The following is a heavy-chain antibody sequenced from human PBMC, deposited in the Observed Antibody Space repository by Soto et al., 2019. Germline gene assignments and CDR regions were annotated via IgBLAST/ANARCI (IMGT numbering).Heavy chain of an antibody. CDR1: GGTFSSYA. CDR3: ASRGDIVVVPAAGWFDP. CDR2: IIPIFGTA. V-gene: IGHV1-69*01. D-gene: IGHD2-2*01. J-gene: IGHJ5*02. Sequence: QVHLVQSGAEVKKPGSSVKVSCKASGGTFSSYAISWVRQAPGQGLEWMGGIIPIFGTANYAQKFQGRVKITEEESTSTAYMDLSSLRSEDTAVDYCASRGDIVVVPAAGWFDPWGQGTLVTVSS.